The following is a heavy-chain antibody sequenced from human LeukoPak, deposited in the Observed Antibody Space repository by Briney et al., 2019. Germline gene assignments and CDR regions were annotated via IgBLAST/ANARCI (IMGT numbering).Heavy chain of an antibody. D-gene: IGHD5-18*01. V-gene: IGHV3-33*01. Sequence: GRSLRLSCAASGFTFSSYGMHWVRQAPGKGLEWVAVIWYDGSNKYYADSVKGRFTISRDNSKNTLYLQMNGLRAEDTAVYYCAREGYSYGYMAFDIWGQGTMVTVSS. CDR1: GFTFSSYG. J-gene: IGHJ3*02. CDR2: IWYDGSNK. CDR3: AREGYSYGYMAFDI.